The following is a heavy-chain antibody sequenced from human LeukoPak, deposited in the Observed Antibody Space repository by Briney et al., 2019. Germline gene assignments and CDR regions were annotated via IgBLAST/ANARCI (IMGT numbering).Heavy chain of an antibody. CDR1: GFMFSSYW. CDR2: ITGGSTTI. D-gene: IGHD3-3*01. Sequence: GGSLRLSCEASGFMFSSYWMTWVRQAPGKGLEWIAYITGGSTTIFYADSVKGRFTISRDNSRNAVYLQMTSLRADDTAVYYCGRDSDFWSGALDYWGQGTPVTVSS. V-gene: IGHV3-48*04. CDR3: GRDSDFWSGALDY. J-gene: IGHJ4*02.